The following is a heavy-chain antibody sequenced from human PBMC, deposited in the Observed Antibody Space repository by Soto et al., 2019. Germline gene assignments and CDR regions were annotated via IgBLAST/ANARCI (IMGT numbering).Heavy chain of an antibody. D-gene: IGHD3-22*01. J-gene: IGHJ4*02. V-gene: IGHV4-59*01. Sequence: SETLSLTCAVSRGSISSYYWSWIRQPPGKGPEWIAYVYHSGITNYNPSLESRVTISLDTSNNQFSLKLDSVTAADTAVYYCARFDYYDSSGYYVVYWGQGTLVTVSS. CDR3: ARFDYYDSSGYYVVY. CDR1: RGSISSYY. CDR2: VYHSGIT.